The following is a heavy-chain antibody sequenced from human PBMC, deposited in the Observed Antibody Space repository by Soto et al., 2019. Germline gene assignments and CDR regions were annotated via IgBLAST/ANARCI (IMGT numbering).Heavy chain of an antibody. CDR1: GGSISSYY. J-gene: IGHJ4*02. CDR3: ARLETHQSWYYFDY. D-gene: IGHD2-2*01. V-gene: IGHV4-59*08. Sequence: PSETLSLTCTVSGGSISSYYWSWIRQPPGKGLEWIGYIYYSGSTNYNPSLKSRVTISVDTSKNQFSLKLSSVTAADTAVYYCARLETHQSWYYFDYWGQGTLVTVSS. CDR2: IYYSGST.